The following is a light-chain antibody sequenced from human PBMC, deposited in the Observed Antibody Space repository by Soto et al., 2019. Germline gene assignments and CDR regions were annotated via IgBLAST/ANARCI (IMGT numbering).Light chain of an antibody. J-gene: IGKJ1*01. V-gene: IGKV1-5*01. CDR2: GAS. CDR3: QHYRRNTWS. Sequence: DIQMTQSPSTLSASVGGRVTITCRASQSVGTWVAWYQQKPGKAPKLLIYGASNLESGVPSRFSGSGSGTEFTLTITTLQPDDFVTYFCQHYRRNTWSFGPGTKVDI. CDR1: QSVGTW.